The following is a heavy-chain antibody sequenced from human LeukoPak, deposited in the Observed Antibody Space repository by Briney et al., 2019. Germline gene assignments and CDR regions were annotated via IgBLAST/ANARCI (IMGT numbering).Heavy chain of an antibody. CDR2: ISSSSDYV. V-gene: IGHV3-21*01. CDR3: ARDRIPITMARPFSPLPNWFDP. D-gene: IGHD3-10*01. CDR1: GFTFSIYR. J-gene: IGHJ5*02. Sequence: GGSLRLSCAASGFTFSIYRMNWVRQAPGKGLEWVSSISSSSDYVHYADSVKGRFTISRDNSKNTLYLQMNSLRAEDTAVYYCARDRIPITMARPFSPLPNWFDPWGQGTLVTVSP.